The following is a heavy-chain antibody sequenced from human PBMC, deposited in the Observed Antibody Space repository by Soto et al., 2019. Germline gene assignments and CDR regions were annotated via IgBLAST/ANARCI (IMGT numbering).Heavy chain of an antibody. J-gene: IGHJ1*01. CDR2: ISGGGGSS. CDR3: AHKCGVDSHSVFFY. Sequence: EVQLLESGGGLVQPGGSLRLSCAASGFTFSNYAMSWVRQAPGKGLEWVSGISGGGGSSYYADSVMGRFTISRDNSKNTRYLQMTSLRAEDTAVYYCAHKCGVDSHSVFFYWGQGPLVIVSS. V-gene: IGHV3-23*01. D-gene: IGHD2-15*01. CDR1: GFTFSNYA.